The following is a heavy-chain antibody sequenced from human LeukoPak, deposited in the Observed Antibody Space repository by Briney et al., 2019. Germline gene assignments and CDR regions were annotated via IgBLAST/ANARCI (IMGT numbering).Heavy chain of an antibody. CDR3: ARDGPLLRYFDWWEKSVYNWFDP. D-gene: IGHD3-9*01. Sequence: PGGSLRLSCAASGFTFSSYWMHWVRQAPGKGLVWVSRINSDGSSTSYADSVKGRFTISRDNAKNTLYLQMNSLRAEDTAVYYCARDGPLLRYFDWWEKSVYNWFDPWGQGTLVTVSS. V-gene: IGHV3-74*01. J-gene: IGHJ5*02. CDR1: GFTFSSYW. CDR2: INSDGSST.